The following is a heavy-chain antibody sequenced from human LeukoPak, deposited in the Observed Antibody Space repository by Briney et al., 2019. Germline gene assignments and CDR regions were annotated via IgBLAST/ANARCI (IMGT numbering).Heavy chain of an antibody. V-gene: IGHV4-34*01. J-gene: IGHJ4*02. Sequence: SETLSLTCAVYGGSFSGYYWSWIRQPPGKGLEWIGEINHSESTNYNPSLKSRVTISVDTSKNQFSLKLNSVTAADTAVYYCTRSPANSWSNFDYWGQGTLVTVSS. CDR3: TRSPANSWSNFDY. D-gene: IGHD6-13*01. CDR2: INHSEST. CDR1: GGSFSGYY.